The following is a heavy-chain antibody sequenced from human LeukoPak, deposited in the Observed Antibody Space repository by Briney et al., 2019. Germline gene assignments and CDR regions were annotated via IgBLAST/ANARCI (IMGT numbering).Heavy chain of an antibody. CDR1: GGSFSGYY. Sequence: PPETLSLTCAVYGGSFSGYYWSWIRQPPGKGLEWIGEINHSGSTNYNPSLKSRVTISVDTSKNQFSLKLSSVTAADTAVYYCARGDYDSSGYTSSTYYFDYWGQGTLVTVSS. CDR3: ARGDYDSSGYTSSTYYFDY. D-gene: IGHD3-22*01. V-gene: IGHV4-34*01. J-gene: IGHJ4*02. CDR2: INHSGST.